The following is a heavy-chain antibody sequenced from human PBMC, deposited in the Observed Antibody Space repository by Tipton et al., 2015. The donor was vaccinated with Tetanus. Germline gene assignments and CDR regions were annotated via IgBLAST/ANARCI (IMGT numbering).Heavy chain of an antibody. D-gene: IGHD3-10*01. CDR2: MYSGGDT. J-gene: IGHJ4*02. CDR1: GFIVSNHY. CDR3: ARAYYYGSMYYFDY. V-gene: IGHV3-53*01. Sequence: SLRLSCVASGFIVSNHYMSWVRQAPGKGLEWVSVMYSGGDTYYVDSVKGRFSISRDNAKNTLYLQMNSLRVEDTAVYYCARAYYYGSMYYFDYWGQGTLVTVSS.